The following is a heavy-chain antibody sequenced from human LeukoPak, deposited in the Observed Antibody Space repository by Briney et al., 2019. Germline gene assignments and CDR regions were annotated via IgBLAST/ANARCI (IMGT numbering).Heavy chain of an antibody. CDR2: IYDSGST. D-gene: IGHD1-1*01. CDR3: ARVGGTNYYYYGMDV. J-gene: IGHJ6*02. CDR1: GGSFSGYY. Sequence: PSETLSLTCAVYGGSFSGYYWSWIRQPPGKGLEWIGYIYDSGSTNYNPSLKSRVTISVDTSKNQFSLKLSSVTAADTAVYYCARVGGTNYYYYGMDVWGQGTTVTVSS. V-gene: IGHV4-59*01.